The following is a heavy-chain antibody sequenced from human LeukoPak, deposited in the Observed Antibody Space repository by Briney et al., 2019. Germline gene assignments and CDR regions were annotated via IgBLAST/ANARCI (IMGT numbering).Heavy chain of an antibody. CDR1: GGSISSSN. J-gene: IGHJ1*01. D-gene: IGHD3-10*01. CDR3: AKMRIWFGEFQH. CDR2: ISGSGGST. V-gene: IGHV3-23*01. Sequence: LSLTCAVSGGSISSSNWWSWVRQAPGKGLEWVSAISGSGGSTYYADSVKGRFTISRDNSKNTLYLQMNSLRAEDTAVYYCAKMRIWFGEFQHWGQGTLVTVSS.